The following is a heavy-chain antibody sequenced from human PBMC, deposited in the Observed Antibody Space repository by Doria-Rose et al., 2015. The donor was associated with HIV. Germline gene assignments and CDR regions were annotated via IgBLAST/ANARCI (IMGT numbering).Heavy chain of an antibody. CDR3: ARIKSSRWYHKYYFDF. CDR1: GVSLSSPGMG. V-gene: IGHV2-26*01. J-gene: IGHJ4*02. CDR2: IFSDDER. D-gene: IGHD6-13*01. Sequence: QITLKESGPVLVKPTETLTLTCTVSGVSLSSPGMGVSWIRQPPGKALAWLATIFSDDERSYKTSLQSRLTISRGTSKSQVVLTMTDMDPVDTATYYCARIKSSRWYHKYYFDFWGQGTLVIVSA.